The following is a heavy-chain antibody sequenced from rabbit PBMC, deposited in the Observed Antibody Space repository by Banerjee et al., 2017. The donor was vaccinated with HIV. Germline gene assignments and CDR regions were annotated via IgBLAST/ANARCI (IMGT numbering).Heavy chain of an antibody. V-gene: IGHV1S47*01. Sequence: QQQLVESGGGLVKPGASLTLTCKASGFSFSSNAMCRVRQAPGKGLELIACIYSSNGDKWYASWVNGRFTISRSTSLNTVDLKMTSLTVADTASYFCARDLAGVIGWNFNLWGPGTLVTVS. J-gene: IGHJ4*01. CDR2: IYSSNGDK. CDR1: GFSFSSNA. CDR3: ARDLAGVIGWNFNL. D-gene: IGHD4-1*01.